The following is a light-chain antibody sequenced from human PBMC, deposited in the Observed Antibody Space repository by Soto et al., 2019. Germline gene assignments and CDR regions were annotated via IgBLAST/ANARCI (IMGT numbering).Light chain of an antibody. CDR2: GAS. J-gene: IGKJ1*01. CDR3: QQYVSSPWA. CDR1: QSVTNSF. V-gene: IGKV3-20*01. Sequence: EIVLAQSPGTLSLSPGERATLSCRASQSVTNSFLAWYQQTPGQAPSLLIYGASRRATGIPDRFTGSGSGTDFTLTISRLEPEDFAVYYCQQYVSSPWAFGQGTKVEIK.